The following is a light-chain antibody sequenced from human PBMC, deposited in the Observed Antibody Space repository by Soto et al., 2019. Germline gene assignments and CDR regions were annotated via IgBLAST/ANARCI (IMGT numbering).Light chain of an antibody. CDR1: QSLLFSSNNRNY. Sequence: DIVMTQSPDSLAVSLGERATINCMSSQSLLFSSNNRNYLAWYQQKAGQPPKLLIYWASSRESGVPDRFSGSGSGTDFTLTISSLQAEDVAVYYCQQYYTTPPISFGGGTKVEIK. J-gene: IGKJ4*01. V-gene: IGKV4-1*01. CDR2: WAS. CDR3: QQYYTTPPIS.